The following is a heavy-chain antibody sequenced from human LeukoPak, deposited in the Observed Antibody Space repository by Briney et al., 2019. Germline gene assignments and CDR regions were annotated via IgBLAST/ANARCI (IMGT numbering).Heavy chain of an antibody. V-gene: IGHV4-4*07. CDR1: GGSISSYY. CDR2: IYTSGST. CDR3: ARDLERVTIFGVVSVWFDP. D-gene: IGHD3-3*01. Sequence: SETLSLTCTVSGGSISSYYWSWIRQPAGKGLEWIGRIYTSGSTNYNPSLKSRVTMSVDTSKNQFSLKLSSATAADTAVYYCARDLERVTIFGVVSVWFDPWGQGTLVTVSS. J-gene: IGHJ5*02.